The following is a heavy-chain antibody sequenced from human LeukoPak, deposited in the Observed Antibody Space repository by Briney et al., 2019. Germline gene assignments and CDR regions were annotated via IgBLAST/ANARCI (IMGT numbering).Heavy chain of an antibody. CDR1: GFTFSNYA. CDR2: ISGSAGST. Sequence: GGSLRLSCAAYGFTFSNYAMSWVRQAPGKGLEWVSGISGSAGSTSYADSVKGRFTISRDNSKKTLYLQMNSLRAEDTALYYCARPQWLVQGKYFDYWGQGTLVTVSS. V-gene: IGHV3-23*01. J-gene: IGHJ4*02. CDR3: ARPQWLVQGKYFDY. D-gene: IGHD6-19*01.